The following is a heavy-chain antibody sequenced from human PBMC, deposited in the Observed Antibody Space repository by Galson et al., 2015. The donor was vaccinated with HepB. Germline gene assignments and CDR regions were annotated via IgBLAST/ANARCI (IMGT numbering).Heavy chain of an antibody. Sequence: SYWMSWVRQAPGKGLEWVANIKQDGSEKYYVDSVKGRFSISRDNAKNSLYLQMNSLRAEDTAVYYCARFRPFDYWGQGTLVTVSS. CDR3: ARFRPFDY. CDR1: SYW. CDR2: IKQDGSEK. V-gene: IGHV3-7*03. J-gene: IGHJ4*02.